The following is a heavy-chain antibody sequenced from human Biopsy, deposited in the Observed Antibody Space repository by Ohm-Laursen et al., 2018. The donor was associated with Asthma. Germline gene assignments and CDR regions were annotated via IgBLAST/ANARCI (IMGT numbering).Heavy chain of an antibody. Sequence: TLSHTCTVSGASVSIGSFYWTWIRHYPGKGLEWIGYIHYTGSTHYKSSLKCRVSVSIDTSKNQFSLNVTSVTAADTAVYFCARARRYCNRDCHGWNFDLWGQGTPVTVSS. V-gene: IGHV4-31*03. J-gene: IGHJ4*02. CDR1: GASVSIGSFY. D-gene: IGHD2/OR15-2a*01. CDR2: IHYTGST. CDR3: ARARRYCNRDCHGWNFDL.